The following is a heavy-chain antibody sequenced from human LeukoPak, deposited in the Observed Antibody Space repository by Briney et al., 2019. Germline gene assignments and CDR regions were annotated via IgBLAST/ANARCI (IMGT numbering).Heavy chain of an antibody. CDR2: IIPIFGTA. Sequence: SVKVSCKASGGTFSSYAISWVRQAPGQGLEWMGGIIPIFGTANYAQKFQGRVTITADESTSTAYMELSSLRSEDTAVYYCARVGIAVAGSFDYWGQGTLVIVSS. V-gene: IGHV1-69*13. D-gene: IGHD6-19*01. J-gene: IGHJ4*02. CDR3: ARVGIAVAGSFDY. CDR1: GGTFSSYA.